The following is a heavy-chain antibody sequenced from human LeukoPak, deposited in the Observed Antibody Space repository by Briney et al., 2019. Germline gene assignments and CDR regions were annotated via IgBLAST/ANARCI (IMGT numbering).Heavy chain of an antibody. CDR2: INPSGGST. J-gene: IGHJ4*02. V-gene: IGHV1-46*01. CDR3: ARDEVYGDYLGY. CDR1: GYTFTSYY. Sequence: ASVKVSCKASGYTFTSYYMHWVRQAPGQGLEWMGIINPSGGSTSYAQKFQGRVTMARDTSTSTVYMELSSLKSEDTDVYYCARDEVYGDYLGYWGQGTMVTVSS. D-gene: IGHD4-17*01.